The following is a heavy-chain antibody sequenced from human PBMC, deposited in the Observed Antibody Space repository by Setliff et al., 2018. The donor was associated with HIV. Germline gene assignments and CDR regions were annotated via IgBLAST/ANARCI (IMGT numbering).Heavy chain of an antibody. CDR3: ARDWYEAGGPFDY. Sequence: GESLKISCAASGFAFSNYAMHWVRQAPGKGLEWVAVISYDGNNKYYADSVKGRFTISRDNSKNTLYLQMNSLRPEDTAVYYCARDWYEAGGPFDYWGQGIMVTVSS. D-gene: IGHD3-16*01. J-gene: IGHJ4*02. CDR2: ISYDGNNK. CDR1: GFAFSNYA. V-gene: IGHV3-30*01.